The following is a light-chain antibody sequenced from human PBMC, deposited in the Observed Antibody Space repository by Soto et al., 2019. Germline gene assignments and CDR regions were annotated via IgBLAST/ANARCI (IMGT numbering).Light chain of an antibody. Sequence: QPVLTQPPSASGTPGQRVTISCSGSNSNIGTNSMNWYQQLPGTAPKLLIHSNNQRPSGVPDRLSGSKSGTSASLAISGLQSEDEADYYCAAWDGSLNGWVFGGGTKVTVL. CDR2: SNN. CDR3: AAWDGSLNGWV. V-gene: IGLV1-44*01. CDR1: NSNIGTNS. J-gene: IGLJ3*02.